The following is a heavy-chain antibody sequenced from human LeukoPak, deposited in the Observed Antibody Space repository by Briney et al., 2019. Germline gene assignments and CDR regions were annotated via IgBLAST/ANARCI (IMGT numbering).Heavy chain of an antibody. V-gene: IGHV1-2*02. CDR3: ARDDGFDY. Sequence: ALVTVSCKASGYTFIDYHMHWVRQAPGQGLEWMGWINPNSGDTHYAQNFQGRVTMTRDTSISTAYMELSSLRSDDTAVYYCARDDGFDYWGQGTLVTVSS. J-gene: IGHJ4*02. CDR2: INPNSGDT. CDR1: GYTFIDYH.